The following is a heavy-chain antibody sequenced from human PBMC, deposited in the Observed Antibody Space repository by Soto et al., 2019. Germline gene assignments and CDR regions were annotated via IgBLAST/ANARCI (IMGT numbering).Heavy chain of an antibody. V-gene: IGHV3-7*04. D-gene: IGHD3-22*01. CDR2: IKQDGSEK. CDR3: ARFYYDSSGYLPSPYYYYYGMDV. Sequence: GGSRRLSCAASGFTFSSYWMSCVRQAPGKGLEGVANIKQDGSEKYYVDSVKGRFTISRDNAKNSLYLQMNSLRAEDTAVYYCARFYYDSSGYLPSPYYYYYGMDVWGQGTTVTVSS. J-gene: IGHJ6*02. CDR1: GFTFSSYW.